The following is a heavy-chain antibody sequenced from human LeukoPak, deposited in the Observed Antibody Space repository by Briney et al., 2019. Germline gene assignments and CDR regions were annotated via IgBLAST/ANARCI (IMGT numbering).Heavy chain of an antibody. CDR2: INHSGGT. CDR3: ARGPRRGSSGWYGGWYYFDY. CDR1: GGPFSGYY. Sequence: SETLSLTCAVYGGPFSGYYWSWIRQPPGKGLEWIGEINHSGGTNYNPSLKSRVTISVDTSKNQFSLKLSSVTAADTAVYYCARGPRRGSSGWYGGWYYFDYWGQGTLVTVSS. J-gene: IGHJ4*02. V-gene: IGHV4-34*01. D-gene: IGHD6-19*01.